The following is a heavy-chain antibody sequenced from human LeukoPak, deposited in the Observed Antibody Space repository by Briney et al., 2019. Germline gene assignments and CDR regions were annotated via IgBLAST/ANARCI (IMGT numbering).Heavy chain of an antibody. CDR1: GFTFSSYS. D-gene: IGHD3-16*02. V-gene: IGHV3-21*04. Sequence: PGGSLRLSCAASGFTFSSYSMNWVRQAPGKGLEWVSSISSSSSYIYYADSVKGRFTISRDNAKNSLYLQMNSLRAEDTAVYYCAKGLATLRIAHGMDVWGQGTTVTVSS. CDR2: ISSSSSYI. J-gene: IGHJ6*02. CDR3: AKGLATLRIAHGMDV.